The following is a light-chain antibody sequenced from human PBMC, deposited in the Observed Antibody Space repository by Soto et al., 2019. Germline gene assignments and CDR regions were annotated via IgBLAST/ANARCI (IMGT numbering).Light chain of an antibody. Sequence: LTQPPSASGTPGQRVTISCSGSSSNIGSNTVNWYQQLPGTAPKLLIYSNNQRPSGVPDRFSGSKSGTSASLAISGLQSEDEADYYCAAWDDSLNGPNYVFGTGTKVTVL. CDR3: AAWDDSLNGPNYV. CDR2: SNN. CDR1: SSNIGSNT. V-gene: IGLV1-44*01. J-gene: IGLJ1*01.